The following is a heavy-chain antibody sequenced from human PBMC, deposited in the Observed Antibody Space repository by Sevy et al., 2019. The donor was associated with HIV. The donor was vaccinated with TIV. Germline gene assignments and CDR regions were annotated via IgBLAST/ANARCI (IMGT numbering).Heavy chain of an antibody. CDR2: IITSAGKV. D-gene: IGHD2-21*02. V-gene: IGHV1-69*13. CDR1: GGTFRSYI. J-gene: IGHJ4*02. CDR3: SGVSSCGGACYYFDY. Sequence: ASVKVSCRTFGGTFRSYIIAWMRQAPGQGLEWMGGIITSAGKVNYAQKFRGRVTITADDSTSTNYMEMSSLRSEDTALYYCSGVSSCGGACYYFDYWGQGTLVTVSS.